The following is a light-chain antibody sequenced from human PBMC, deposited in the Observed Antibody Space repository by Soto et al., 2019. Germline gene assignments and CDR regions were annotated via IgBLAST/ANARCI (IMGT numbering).Light chain of an antibody. J-gene: IGKJ1*01. V-gene: IGKV3-15*01. CDR3: QQYDNWPWT. CDR2: GAS. Sequence: EIVMTQSPATLSVSPGGRATLSCRASQSISDTLAWYQQKPGQAPRLLIYGASTRATGFPARFSGSGSGADFTLTISSLHSEDFAVYYCQQYDNWPWTFGQGTKVEIK. CDR1: QSISDT.